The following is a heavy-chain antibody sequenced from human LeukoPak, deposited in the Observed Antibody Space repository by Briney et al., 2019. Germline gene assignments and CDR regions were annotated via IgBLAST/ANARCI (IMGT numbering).Heavy chain of an antibody. J-gene: IGHJ5*02. V-gene: IGHV3-30*02. CDR3: AKVYGSGIYNWFDP. CDR2: IWYDGSNK. Sequence: PGGSLRLSCAASGFTFSSYGMHWVRQAPGKGLEWVAVIWYDGSNKYYADSVKGRFTISRDNSKNTLYLQMNSLRAEDTAVYYCAKVYGSGIYNWFDPWGQGTLVTVSS. D-gene: IGHD3-10*01. CDR1: GFTFSSYG.